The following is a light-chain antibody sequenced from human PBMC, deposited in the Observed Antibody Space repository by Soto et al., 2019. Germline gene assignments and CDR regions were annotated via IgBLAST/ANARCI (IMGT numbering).Light chain of an antibody. CDR1: QSISSNY. J-gene: IGKJ4*01. V-gene: IGKV3-20*01. CDR3: QRYGSSPPLN. Sequence: EIVLMQSPGTLSLSPGERATLSCRASQSISSNYLAWYQQKPGQAPRLLIDGASSRATGIPDRFSGSGSGTVFTLTISKLEPEDFAVYCCQRYGSSPPLNFCGVTKVEIK. CDR2: GAS.